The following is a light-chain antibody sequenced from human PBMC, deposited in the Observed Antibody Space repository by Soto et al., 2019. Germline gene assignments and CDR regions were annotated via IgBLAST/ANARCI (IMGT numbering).Light chain of an antibody. CDR2: EVS. CDR1: NSDIGGYNF. V-gene: IGLV2-14*01. J-gene: IGLJ1*01. Sequence: LTQPASVSGSPGQSIAISCTGTNSDIGGYNFVSWYQHHPGKAPKLMIFEVSNRPSGVSNRFSGSKSGNTASLTISGLQTEDEADYYCSSFTSSDTDVFGTGTKV. CDR3: SSFTSSDTDV.